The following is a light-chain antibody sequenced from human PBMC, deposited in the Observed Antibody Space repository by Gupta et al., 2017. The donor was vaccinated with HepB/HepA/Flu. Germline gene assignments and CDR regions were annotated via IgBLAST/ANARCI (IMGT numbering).Light chain of an antibody. CDR3: QQEGNSPWT. CDR2: GAS. J-gene: IGKJ1*01. CDR1: QSVSSGS. V-gene: IGKV3-20*01. Sequence: EIVLTQSPGTLSLSPRERATLSCRASQSVSSGSLAWYQQKPGQAPRILIYGASNRVTGIPDKFSGSGSGTEFTLTISSLEPEDFGVYYCQQEGNSPWTYGQGTKVDIK.